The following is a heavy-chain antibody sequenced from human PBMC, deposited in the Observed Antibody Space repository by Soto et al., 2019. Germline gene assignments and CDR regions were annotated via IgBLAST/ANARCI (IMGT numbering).Heavy chain of an antibody. Sequence: EKQLVESGGALAQPGGSLRLSCVGSGFTFSIYALTWVRQAPGKGLEWVSLITNNGDTTFFGDSVKGRFSMSRDNSKNTMYLQLETLRAEDTAVYYCAMSSGYGGAFDVWGQGTMVAGSS. CDR2: ITNNGDTT. CDR3: AMSSGYGGAFDV. CDR1: GFTFSIYA. D-gene: IGHD5-12*01. V-gene: IGHV3-23*04. J-gene: IGHJ3*01.